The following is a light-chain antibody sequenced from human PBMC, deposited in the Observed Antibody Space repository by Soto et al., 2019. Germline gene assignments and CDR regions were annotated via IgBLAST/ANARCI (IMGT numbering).Light chain of an antibody. CDR1: QTVRNNY. Sequence: EFVLTQSPGTLSLSPGERATLSCRASQTVRNNYLAWYQQKPGQAPRLLIYDASSRATGIPDRFSGGGSGTDLTLTISRLEPEDFALFYCHQYGSSPITCGQGTRLE. V-gene: IGKV3-20*01. J-gene: IGKJ5*01. CDR2: DAS. CDR3: HQYGSSPIT.